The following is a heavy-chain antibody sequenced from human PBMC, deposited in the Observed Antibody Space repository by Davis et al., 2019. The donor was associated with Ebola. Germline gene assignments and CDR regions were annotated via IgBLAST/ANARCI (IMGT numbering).Heavy chain of an antibody. Sequence: GESLKISCAASGLTFNSHAMSWVRQAPGKGLEWVSVISATGVSTYSIDSVKGRFIISRDNSKNTLYLQMNSLRAEDTAVYYCTASGYGDFIGAYYFDYWGQGALVTVSS. V-gene: IGHV3-23*01. D-gene: IGHD4-17*01. CDR3: TASGYGDFIGAYYFDY. CDR1: GLTFNSHA. CDR2: ISATGVST. J-gene: IGHJ4*02.